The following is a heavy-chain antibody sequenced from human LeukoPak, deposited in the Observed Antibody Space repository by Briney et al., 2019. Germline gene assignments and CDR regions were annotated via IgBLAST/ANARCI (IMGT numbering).Heavy chain of an antibody. V-gene: IGHV1-46*01. CDR3: ASSFYDLLVYFDY. Sequence: GASVKVSCKASGYTFTSYYMHWVRQAPGQGLEWMGKINPSDGSTRYAQKFQGRVTMTRDMSTSTVYMELSSLGSEDTAVYYCASSFYDLLVYFDYWGQGTLVTVSS. CDR1: GYTFTSYY. J-gene: IGHJ4*02. D-gene: IGHD5/OR15-5a*01. CDR2: INPSDGST.